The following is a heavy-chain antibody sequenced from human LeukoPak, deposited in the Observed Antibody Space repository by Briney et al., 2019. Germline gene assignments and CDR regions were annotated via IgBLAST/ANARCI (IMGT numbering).Heavy chain of an antibody. D-gene: IGHD3-22*01. J-gene: IGHJ3*02. Sequence: PGRSLRLSCAASGFTFSSYAMHWVRQAPGKGLEWVAVIWYDGSNKYYADSVKGRFTISRDNSKNTLYLQMNSLRAEDTAVYYCARVKNYYDSSGDDAFDIWGQGTMVTVSS. CDR3: ARVKNYYDSSGDDAFDI. CDR2: IWYDGSNK. V-gene: IGHV3-33*08. CDR1: GFTFSSYA.